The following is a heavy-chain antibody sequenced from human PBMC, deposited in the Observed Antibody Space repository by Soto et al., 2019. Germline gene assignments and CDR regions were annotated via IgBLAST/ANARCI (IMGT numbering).Heavy chain of an antibody. Sequence: GGSLRLSCAASGFTFSSYGMHWVRQAPGKGLEWVAVISYDGSNKYYADSVKGRFTISRDNSKNTLYLQMNSLRAEDTAVYYCAKVGDYYDSSGYHGDAFDIWGQGTMVTVSS. CDR3: AKVGDYYDSSGYHGDAFDI. J-gene: IGHJ3*02. D-gene: IGHD3-22*01. V-gene: IGHV3-30*18. CDR2: ISYDGSNK. CDR1: GFTFSSYG.